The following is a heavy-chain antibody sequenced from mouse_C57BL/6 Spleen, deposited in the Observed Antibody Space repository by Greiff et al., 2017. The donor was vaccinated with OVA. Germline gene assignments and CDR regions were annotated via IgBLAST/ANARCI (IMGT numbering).Heavy chain of an antibody. CDR3: ARETQYYYGSSSYFDY. J-gene: IGHJ2*01. D-gene: IGHD1-1*01. Sequence: QVQLQQSGPELVKPGASVKISCKASGYAFSSSWMNWVKQRPGKGLEWIGRIYPGDGDTNYNGKFKGKATLTADKSSSTAYMQLSSLTSEDSAVYFCARETQYYYGSSSYFDYWGQGTTLTVSS. CDR2: IYPGDGDT. V-gene: IGHV1-82*01. CDR1: GYAFSSSW.